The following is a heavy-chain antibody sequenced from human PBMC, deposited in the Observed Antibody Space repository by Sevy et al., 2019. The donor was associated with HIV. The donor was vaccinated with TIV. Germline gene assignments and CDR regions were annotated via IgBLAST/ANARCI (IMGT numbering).Heavy chain of an antibody. CDR1: GFTFSDYY. CDR3: ARDHVKDGDLGDYYYFAMDL. D-gene: IGHD4-17*01. Sequence: GGSLRLSCSASGFTFSDYYMSWLRQAPGKGLEWLSYNSGSDGTIYYADSVKGRFTISRDNAKNSLYLQMNSLRAEDTAMYYCARDHVKDGDLGDYYYFAMDLWGQGTTVTVSS. V-gene: IGHV3-11*01. J-gene: IGHJ6*02. CDR2: NSGSDGTI.